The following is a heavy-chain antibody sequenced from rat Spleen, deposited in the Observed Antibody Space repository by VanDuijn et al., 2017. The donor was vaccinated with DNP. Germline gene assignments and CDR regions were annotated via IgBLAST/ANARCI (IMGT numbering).Heavy chain of an antibody. D-gene: IGHD5-1*01. CDR2: IQQDSSIK. CDR1: GLNFSDYW. Sequence: EVKLVESGGVLVQPGRSLKLSCAASGLNFSDYWMGWVRQAPGKGLEWMGEIQQDSSIKNYNPSLRDRFTISRDNDRNSLYLQMNNLGSEDTAIYYCVTRGTGSDNWFAYWGQGTLVTVSS. J-gene: IGHJ3*01. CDR3: VTRGTGSDNWFAY. V-gene: IGHV4-2*01.